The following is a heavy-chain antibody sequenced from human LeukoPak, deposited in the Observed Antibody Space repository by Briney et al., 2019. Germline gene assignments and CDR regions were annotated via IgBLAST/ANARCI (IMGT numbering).Heavy chain of an antibody. Sequence: GGSLRLSCEASGFTFHTYAMSWVRQAPGKGLEWVSAVSTTGASTYYADSVKGRFTISRDNSKNTLSLQMDSLRAEDTAVYYCAKDGSTSPFYYYYYYMDVWGTGTTVTVSS. D-gene: IGHD6-6*01. CDR1: GFTFHTYA. CDR2: VSTTGAST. CDR3: AKDGSTSPFYYYYYYMDV. V-gene: IGHV3-23*01. J-gene: IGHJ6*03.